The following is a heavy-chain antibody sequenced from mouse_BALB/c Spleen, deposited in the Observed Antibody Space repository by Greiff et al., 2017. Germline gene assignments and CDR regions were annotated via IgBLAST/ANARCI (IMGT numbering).Heavy chain of an antibody. D-gene: IGHD4-1*01. CDR1: GYAFSSYW. V-gene: IGHV1-80*01. Sequence: LVESGAELVRPGSSVKISCKASGYAFSSYWMNWVKQRPGQGLEWIGQIYPGDGDTNYNGKFKGKATLTADKSSSTAYMQLSSLTSEDSAVYFCARGTGSSYYFDYWGQGTTLTVSS. CDR3: ARGTGSSYYFDY. J-gene: IGHJ2*01. CDR2: IYPGDGDT.